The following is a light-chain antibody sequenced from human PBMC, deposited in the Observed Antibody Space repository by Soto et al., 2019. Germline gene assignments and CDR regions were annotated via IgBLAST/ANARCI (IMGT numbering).Light chain of an antibody. Sequence: QSVLTQPPSVSAAPGQTVTISCSGSSSNIGNNYVSWYQQLPGTVPKLLVSDNNERPSGIPDRFSAFRSGTSATLGITGLQTGDEADYYCAVWDISLSGVLFGGGTKLTVL. V-gene: IGLV1-51*01. CDR1: SSNIGNNY. CDR3: AVWDISLSGVL. CDR2: DNN. J-gene: IGLJ2*01.